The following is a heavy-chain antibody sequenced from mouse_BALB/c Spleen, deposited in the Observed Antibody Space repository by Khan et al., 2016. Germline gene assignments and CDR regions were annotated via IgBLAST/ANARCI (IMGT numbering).Heavy chain of an antibody. CDR2: IKPDSSTT. CDR3: ASTFWYFDV. V-gene: IGHV4-1*02. CDR1: GFDFSRYW. Sequence: EVKLLESGGGLVQPGGSLKLSCAASGFDFSRYWMSWVRQAPGKGLEWIGEIKPDSSTTNYTPSLKDKFIISRDNAKNTLYLQMSKVRSEDTALYDCASTFWYFDVGGAGTTVTVSS. J-gene: IGHJ1*01.